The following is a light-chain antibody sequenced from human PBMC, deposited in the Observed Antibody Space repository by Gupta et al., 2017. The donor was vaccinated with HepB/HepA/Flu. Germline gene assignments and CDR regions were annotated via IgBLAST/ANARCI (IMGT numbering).Light chain of an antibody. Sequence: SSELTQDPAVSVALGQTVTITCQGDNLRDFYPSWFQQKPGHAPLLFREHKTNRPSGIPDRFTGCRSGYTASSQTAGAQAEDEADDYCGCPDPYTNHSVFGGGTKLTVL. CDR3: GCPDPYTNHSV. V-gene: IGLV3-19*01. J-gene: IGLJ3*02. CDR1: NLRDFY. CDR2: HKT.